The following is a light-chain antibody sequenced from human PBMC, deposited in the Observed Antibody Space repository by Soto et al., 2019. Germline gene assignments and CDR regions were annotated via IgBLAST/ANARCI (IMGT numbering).Light chain of an antibody. V-gene: IGKV3-20*01. CDR3: PQYGSSGT. CDR1: QSVSNNY. J-gene: IGKJ1*01. Sequence: EIVLTQSPGTLSLSPGERATLSCRASQSVSNNYLAWYQQKPGQAPRLLIYGASNRATGIPDRFSGSGSGRDFTLTISRLEPEDFAVYYCPQYGSSGTVGQGTKVDIK. CDR2: GAS.